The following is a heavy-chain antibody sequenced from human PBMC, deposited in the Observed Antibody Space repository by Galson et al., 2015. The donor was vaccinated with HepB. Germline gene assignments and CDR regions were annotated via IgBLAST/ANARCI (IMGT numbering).Heavy chain of an antibody. CDR3: ARTTEGFGERVGNWFDP. D-gene: IGHD3-10*01. CDR2: IYHSGST. CDR1: GDSISSSNW. Sequence: SETLSLTCAVSGDSISSSNWWSWVRQPPGKGLEWIGEIYHSGSTNYNPSLKSRVTISIDKSKNQFSLKLSSVTAADTAVYYCARTTEGFGERVGNWFDPWGQGTLVSVSS. V-gene: IGHV4-4*02. J-gene: IGHJ5*02.